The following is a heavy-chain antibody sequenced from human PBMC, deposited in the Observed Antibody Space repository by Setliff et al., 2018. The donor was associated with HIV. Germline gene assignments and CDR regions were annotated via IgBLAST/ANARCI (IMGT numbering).Heavy chain of an antibody. CDR2: VDPEDGET. V-gene: IGHV1-69-2*01. J-gene: IGHJ4*02. Sequence: ASVKVSCKASGYTFTSYYMHWVQQAPGKGLEWMGRVDPEDGETIYAEKFQGRVTITADTSTDTAYMELSRLRSDDTAVYYCARTPYSSGWYRGWGQGTLVTVSS. CDR1: GYTFTSYY. CDR3: ARTPYSSGWYRG. D-gene: IGHD6-19*01.